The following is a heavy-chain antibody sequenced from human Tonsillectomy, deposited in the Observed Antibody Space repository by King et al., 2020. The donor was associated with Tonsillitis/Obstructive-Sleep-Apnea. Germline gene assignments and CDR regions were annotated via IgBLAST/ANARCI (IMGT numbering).Heavy chain of an antibody. D-gene: IGHD6-13*01. CDR1: GFTFSSYA. V-gene: IGHV3-30*01. Sequence: VQLVESGGGVVQPGRSLRLSCAASGFTFSSYAMNWVRQAPGKGLEWVAVISYDGSNKYYADSVKGRFTISRDNSKNTLYLQMNSLRAEDTAVYYCARPPGIAAAGTFDYWGQGTLVTVSS. CDR3: ARPPGIAAAGTFDY. J-gene: IGHJ4*02. CDR2: ISYDGSNK.